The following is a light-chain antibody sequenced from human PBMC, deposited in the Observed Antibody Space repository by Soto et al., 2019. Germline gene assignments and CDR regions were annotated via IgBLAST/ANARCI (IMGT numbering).Light chain of an antibody. CDR1: SSDVGSYNL. V-gene: IGLV2-23*02. CDR3: TSYAGDTAPYV. CDR2: EVS. J-gene: IGLJ1*01. Sequence: SVLTQPASVSGSPGQSITISCTGTSSDVGSYNLVSWYQQHPGKAPKPMIYEVSKRPSGVSNRFSGSKSGNTASLTISGLQAEDEADYYCTSYAGDTAPYVFGTGTKVTVL.